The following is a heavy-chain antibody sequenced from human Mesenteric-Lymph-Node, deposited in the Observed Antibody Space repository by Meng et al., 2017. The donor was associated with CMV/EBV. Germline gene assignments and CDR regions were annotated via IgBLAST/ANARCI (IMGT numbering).Heavy chain of an antibody. D-gene: IGHD6-13*01. Sequence: GESLKISCAASGIRFSTYKMNWVRQAPGKGLEWISYIDSSGSTTYYADSVKGRFTISRDNAKNSLFLQMSSLTVEDTGVYYCARVRIAAAGTGYYFDYWGQGTLVTVSS. CDR3: ARVRIAAAGTGYYFDY. CDR1: GIRFSTYK. CDR2: IDSSGSTT. J-gene: IGHJ4*02. V-gene: IGHV3-48*03.